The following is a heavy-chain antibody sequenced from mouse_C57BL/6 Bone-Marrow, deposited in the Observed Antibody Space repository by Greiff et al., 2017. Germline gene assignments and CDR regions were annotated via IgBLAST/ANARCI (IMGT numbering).Heavy chain of an antibody. CDR1: GYTFTSYW. J-gene: IGHJ1*03. V-gene: IGHV1-69*01. Sequence: QVQLQQPGAELVMPGASVKLSCKASGYTFTSYWMHWVKQRPGQGLEWIGEIDPSDSYTNYNQKFKGKSTLTVDKSTSTAYMQLSSLTSEDSAVYYCARDFFDVWGKGNTVTVSS. CDR2: IDPSDSYT. CDR3: ARDFFDV.